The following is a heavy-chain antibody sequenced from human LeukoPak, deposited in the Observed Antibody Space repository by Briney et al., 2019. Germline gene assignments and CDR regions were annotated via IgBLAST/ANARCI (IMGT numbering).Heavy chain of an antibody. J-gene: IGHJ4*02. V-gene: IGHV3-74*01. CDR3: ATSYSFGFTY. CDR1: GFTFSSYG. Sequence: GGSLRLSCAASGFTFSSYGMHWVRQAPGKGLVWVSRINSDGSSTSNADSVKGRFTISRDNAKNTLYPQMNSLRAEDTAVYYCATSYSFGFTYWGQGTLVTVSS. CDR2: INSDGSST. D-gene: IGHD5-18*01.